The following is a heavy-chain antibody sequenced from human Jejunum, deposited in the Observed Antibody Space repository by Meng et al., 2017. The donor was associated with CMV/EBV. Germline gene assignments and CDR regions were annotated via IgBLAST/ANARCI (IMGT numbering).Heavy chain of an antibody. J-gene: IGHJ5*02. V-gene: IGHV1-18*01. CDR2: ISAYNGNT. CDR1: GYIFNNYG. CDR3: ARDLPGGTKGTWLDL. Sequence: QVQRVQSGAWGKKPGASVKVSCKAAGYIFNNYGGSWVRQAPGQGPEWMGWISAYNGNTNYAQNFQGRFTMTTDTSTSTAYMELRSLRSDDTAVYYCARDLPGGTKGTWLDLWGQGTLVTISS. D-gene: IGHD1-14*01.